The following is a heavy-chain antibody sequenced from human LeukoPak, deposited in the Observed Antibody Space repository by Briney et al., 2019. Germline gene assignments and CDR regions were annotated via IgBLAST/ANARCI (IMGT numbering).Heavy chain of an antibody. V-gene: IGHV4-61*02. CDR1: GGSISSGNYY. CDR3: ARDSIAVDRQGVDY. D-gene: IGHD6-19*01. J-gene: IGHJ4*02. CDR2: IYTSGST. Sequence: SQTLSLTCTVSGGSISSGNYYWSWIRQPAGKGLEWVGRIYTSGSTNYNPSLESRVTISLDTSKNQFSLNLSSVTAADTAIYYCARDSIAVDRQGVDYWGQGTLVTVSS.